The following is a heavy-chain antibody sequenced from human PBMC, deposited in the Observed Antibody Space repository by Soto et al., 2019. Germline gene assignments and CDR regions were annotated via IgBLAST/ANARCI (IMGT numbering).Heavy chain of an antibody. CDR3: ARGITRHGIAAAAFDY. V-gene: IGHV1-69*06. CDR1: GGTFSSYA. D-gene: IGHD6-13*01. Sequence: QVQLVQSGAEVKKPGSSVKVSCKASGGTFSSYAISWVRQAPGQGLEWMGGIIPIFGTANYAQKFQGRVTITAEKSTSTAYMELSSLRSEDTAVYYCARGITRHGIAAAAFDYWGQGTLVTVSS. CDR2: IIPIFGTA. J-gene: IGHJ4*02.